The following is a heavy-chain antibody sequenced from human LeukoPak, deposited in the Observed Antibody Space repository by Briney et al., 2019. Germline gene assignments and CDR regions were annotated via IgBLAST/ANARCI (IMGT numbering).Heavy chain of an antibody. CDR3: ARAGIAAAGTPYYYGMDV. CDR2: ISSSSSYI. Sequence: GGSLRLSCAASGFTFSSYSMNWVRQAPGKGLEWVSSISSSSSYIYYADSVKGRFTISRDNTKNSLYLQMNSLRAEDTAVYYCARAGIAAAGTPYYYGMDVWGQGTTVTVSS. CDR1: GFTFSSYS. D-gene: IGHD6-13*01. V-gene: IGHV3-21*01. J-gene: IGHJ6*02.